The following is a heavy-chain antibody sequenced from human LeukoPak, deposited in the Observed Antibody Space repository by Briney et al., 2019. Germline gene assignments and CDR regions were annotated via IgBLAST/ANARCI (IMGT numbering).Heavy chain of an antibody. Sequence: GGSLRLSCAASGFTFSGSALHWVRQASGKGLEWVGRIRSTANGYATAYAASVEGRFTISRDDSKNTAYLQMNSLKTEDTAMYYCTRSITGITAHFNYWGQGTLVTVSS. V-gene: IGHV3-73*01. D-gene: IGHD1-7*01. CDR1: GFTFSGSA. J-gene: IGHJ4*02. CDR2: IRSTANGYAT. CDR3: TRSITGITAHFNY.